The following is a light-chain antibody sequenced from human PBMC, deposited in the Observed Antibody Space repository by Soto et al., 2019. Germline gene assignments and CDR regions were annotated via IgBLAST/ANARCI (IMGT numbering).Light chain of an antibody. CDR3: SSYTSSSTLEV. CDR2: DVS. Sequence: QSALTQPASVSGSPGQSITISCTGTSSDVGGYNYVSWYQQHPGKAPKLMIYDVSNRPSGVSNRFSGSKSGNTASLTSSGLQAEDEADYYCSSYTSSSTLEVFGGGTKRTVL. V-gene: IGLV2-14*01. CDR1: SSDVGGYNY. J-gene: IGLJ3*02.